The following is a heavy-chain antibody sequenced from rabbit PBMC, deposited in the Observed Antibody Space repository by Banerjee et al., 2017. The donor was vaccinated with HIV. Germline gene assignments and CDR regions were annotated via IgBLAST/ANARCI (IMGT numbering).Heavy chain of an antibody. CDR3: ARDLAGVIGWNFDL. J-gene: IGHJ4*01. D-gene: IGHD4-1*01. Sequence: QEQLVESGGGLVTLGGSLKLSCKASGIHFSTYGISWVRQAPGKGLEWIAYIYIGSSDNTYYASWAKGRFTISKTSSTTVTLQVTSLTAADTATYFCARDLAGVIGWNFDLWGPGTLVTVS. CDR2: IYIGSSDNT. CDR1: GIHFSTYG. V-gene: IGHV1S45*01.